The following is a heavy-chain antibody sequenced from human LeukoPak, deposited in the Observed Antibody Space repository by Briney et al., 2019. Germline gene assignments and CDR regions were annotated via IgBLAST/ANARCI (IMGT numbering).Heavy chain of an antibody. CDR3: ARVVGDYNGLFDY. CDR2: MNPNSGNT. CDR1: GYTFTSYD. Sequence: GASVKVSCKASGYTFTSYDINWVRQATGQGLERMGWMNPNSGNTGYAQKFQGRVTITRNTSISTAYMELSSLRSEDTAVYYCARVVGDYNGLFDYWGQGTLVTVSS. D-gene: IGHD3-16*01. J-gene: IGHJ4*02. V-gene: IGHV1-8*03.